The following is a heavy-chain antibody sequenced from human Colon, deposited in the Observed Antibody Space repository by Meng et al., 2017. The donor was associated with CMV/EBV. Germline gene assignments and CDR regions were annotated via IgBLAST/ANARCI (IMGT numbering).Heavy chain of an antibody. CDR2: INHSGNT. CDR1: GCSFNGYY. D-gene: IGHD1-26*01. V-gene: IGHV4-34*01. CDR3: ARGGAPRRPPGAR. Sequence: TGSLKPQKTCSLACACYGCSFNGYYWSLIRQPPGKGLEWIGEINHSGNTNYNPSLKSRVTISVDTSKNQFSLKLSSVTAADTAVYYCARGGAPRRPPGARWGQGTLVTVSS. J-gene: IGHJ4*02.